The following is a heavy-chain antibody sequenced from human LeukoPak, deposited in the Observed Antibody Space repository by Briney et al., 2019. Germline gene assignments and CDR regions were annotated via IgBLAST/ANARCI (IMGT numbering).Heavy chain of an antibody. D-gene: IGHD3-10*01. V-gene: IGHV3-30*02. CDR2: IAHHGNNY. J-gene: IGHJ4*02. CDR3: AKDGSWACTD. Sequence: AGGPLRLSCVTSGFTFSKSAMHWVPQSPGKGLEWVAYIAHHGNNYYYLDSVKGRFTISRDNSKGTLYLQMNSLRPDDTALYYCAKDGSWACTDWGQGTPVTVSA. CDR1: GFTFSKSA.